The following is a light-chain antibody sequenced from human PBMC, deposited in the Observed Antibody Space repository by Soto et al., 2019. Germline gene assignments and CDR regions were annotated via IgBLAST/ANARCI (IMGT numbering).Light chain of an antibody. CDR2: YDS. Sequence: SYELTQPPSVSVAPGETAKITCEGNNIGGKSVHCYQQKPGQAPVVVIYYDSDRPSGIPERFSGSNSRNTATLTISGVEAGDEADYYCQVWNSNSDHPVFGGGTQLTVL. V-gene: IGLV3-21*04. J-gene: IGLJ7*01. CDR3: QVWNSNSDHPV. CDR1: NIGGKS.